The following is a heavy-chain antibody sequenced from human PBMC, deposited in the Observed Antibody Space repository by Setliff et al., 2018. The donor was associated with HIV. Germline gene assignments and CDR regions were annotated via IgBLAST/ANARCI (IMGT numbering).Heavy chain of an antibody. CDR2: IYTSGST. Sequence: SETLSLTCTVSGGSINSDSYNYYWSWIRQPAGKGLEWIGRIYTSGSTNYNPSLKSRVTMSVDTSKNQFSLNLSSVTAADTAVYYCARSMHYPGDDAFDIWGQGTMVTVSS. J-gene: IGHJ3*02. V-gene: IGHV4-61*02. CDR1: GGSINSDSYNYY. D-gene: IGHD3-10*01. CDR3: ARSMHYPGDDAFDI.